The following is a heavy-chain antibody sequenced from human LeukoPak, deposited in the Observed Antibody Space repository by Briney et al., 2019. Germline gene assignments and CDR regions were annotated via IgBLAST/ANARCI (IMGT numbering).Heavy chain of an antibody. D-gene: IGHD5-18*01. CDR2: IYHSGST. Sequence: SQTLSLTCAVSGGSISSGGYSWSWIRQPPGKGLEWIGYIYHSGSTYYDPSLKSRVTISVDTSKNQFSLKLSSVTAADTAVYYCARHAADTAMVTSGWFDPWGQGTLVTVSS. CDR1: GGSISSGGYS. V-gene: IGHV4-30-2*01. J-gene: IGHJ5*02. CDR3: ARHAADTAMVTSGWFDP.